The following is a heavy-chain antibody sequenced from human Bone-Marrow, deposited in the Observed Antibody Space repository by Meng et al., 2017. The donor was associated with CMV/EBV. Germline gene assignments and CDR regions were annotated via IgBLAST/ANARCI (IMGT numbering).Heavy chain of an antibody. J-gene: IGHJ6*02. V-gene: IGHV3-30*02. CDR2: IRYDGSNK. Sequence: GGSLRSSFEAFGFTFSSYGMHWVRQAPGKGLEWVAFIRYDGSNKYYADSVKGRFTISRDNYKNTLYLQMNSLRAEDTAVYYCAKDVHYDFWSGYYPHYYYYGMDVWGQGTTVTVSS. CDR3: AKDVHYDFWSGYYPHYYYYGMDV. D-gene: IGHD3-3*01. CDR1: GFTFSSYG.